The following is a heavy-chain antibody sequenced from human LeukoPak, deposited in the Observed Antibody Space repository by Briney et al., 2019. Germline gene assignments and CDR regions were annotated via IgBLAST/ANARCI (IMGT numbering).Heavy chain of an antibody. Sequence: PGGSLRLSCAASGFTFSSYSMNWVRQAPGKGLEWVSSISSSSSYIYYADSVKGRFTISRDNAKNSLYLQMNSLRAEDTAVYYYAREMVRGVYGMDVWGKGTTVTVSS. V-gene: IGHV3-21*01. CDR2: ISSSSSYI. CDR3: AREMVRGVYGMDV. J-gene: IGHJ6*04. D-gene: IGHD3-10*01. CDR1: GFTFSSYS.